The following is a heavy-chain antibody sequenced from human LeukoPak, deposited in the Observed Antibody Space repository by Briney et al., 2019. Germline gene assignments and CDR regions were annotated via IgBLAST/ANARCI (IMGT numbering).Heavy chain of an antibody. CDR2: ISGSSRHK. J-gene: IGHJ4*02. CDR1: GFTFSSYT. Sequence: GGSLRLSCAASGFTFSSYTMNWVRQAPGKGLEWVSSISGSSRHKYYADSVKGRFTISRDNAKNSLYLQMNSLRAEDTAVYYCARVDYGGRVDYWGQGTLVTVSS. D-gene: IGHD3-16*01. CDR3: ARVDYGGRVDY. V-gene: IGHV3-21*01.